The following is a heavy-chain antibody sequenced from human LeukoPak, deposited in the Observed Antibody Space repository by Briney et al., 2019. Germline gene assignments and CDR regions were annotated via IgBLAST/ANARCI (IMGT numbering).Heavy chain of an antibody. V-gene: IGHV3-30*04. CDR2: ISYDGSNK. Sequence: GGSLRLSCAASGFTFSSYAMHWVRQAPGKGLERVAVISYDGSNKYYADSVKGRFTMSRDNSKNTLYLQMNSLRAEDTAVYYCARDPSYGSGSYFALYYYYYMDVWGKGTTVTVSS. CDR3: ARDPSYGSGSYFALYYYYYMDV. D-gene: IGHD3-10*01. J-gene: IGHJ6*03. CDR1: GFTFSSYA.